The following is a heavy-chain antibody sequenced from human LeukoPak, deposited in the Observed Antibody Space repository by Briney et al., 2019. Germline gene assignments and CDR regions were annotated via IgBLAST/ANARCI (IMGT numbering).Heavy chain of an antibody. J-gene: IGHJ4*02. Sequence: PGGSLRLSCAASGFTFSSYGMHWVRQAPGKGLEWVAVIWYDGSNKYYADSVKGRFTISRDNSKNTLYLQINSLRAEDTAVYYCAKDGKDYDYVWGSYRHLPRFDYWGQGTLVTVSS. CDR1: GFTFSSYG. D-gene: IGHD3-16*02. CDR3: AKDGKDYDYVWGSYRHLPRFDY. CDR2: IWYDGSNK. V-gene: IGHV3-33*06.